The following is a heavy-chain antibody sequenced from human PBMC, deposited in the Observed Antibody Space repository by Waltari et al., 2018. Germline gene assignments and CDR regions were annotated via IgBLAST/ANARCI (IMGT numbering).Heavy chain of an antibody. V-gene: IGHV4-59*11. CDR2: IYYSGSN. Sequence: QVQLQESGPGLVKPSETLSLTCTVPGGSISSHYWSWIRQPPGKGLEWIGYIYYSGSNNYTPSRKSRVPISVDTSKNQFSLKLSSVTAADTAVYYCARYSAGRWTAFDIWGQGTMVTVSS. CDR1: GGSISSHY. CDR3: ARYSAGRWTAFDI. D-gene: IGHD1-26*01. J-gene: IGHJ3*02.